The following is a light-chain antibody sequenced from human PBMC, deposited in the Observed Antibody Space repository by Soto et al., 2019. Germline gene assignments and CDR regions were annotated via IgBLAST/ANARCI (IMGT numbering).Light chain of an antibody. Sequence: EIVLTPSPGTLSLSPGERATLSCRASQSVRSKYLAWYQRKPGQAPRLLIYGASNRATGIPNRFSGSGSGTDFTLTITRLEPEDFVVYYCQQYGSSPPTFGQGTKVEI. CDR1: QSVRSKY. CDR2: GAS. V-gene: IGKV3-20*01. J-gene: IGKJ1*01. CDR3: QQYGSSPPT.